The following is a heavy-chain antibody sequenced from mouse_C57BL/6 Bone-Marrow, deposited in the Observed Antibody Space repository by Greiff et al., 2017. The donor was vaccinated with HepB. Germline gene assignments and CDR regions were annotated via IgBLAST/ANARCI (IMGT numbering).Heavy chain of an antibody. CDR3: ARHAY. J-gene: IGHJ3*01. V-gene: IGHV5-6*01. Sequence: EVQLKESGGDLVKPGGSLKLSCAASGFTFSSYGMSWVRQTPDKRLEWVATISSGGSYTYYPDSVKGRFTISRDNAKNTLYLQMSSLKSEDTAMYYCARHAYWGQGTLVTVSA. CDR1: GFTFSSYG. CDR2: ISSGGSYT.